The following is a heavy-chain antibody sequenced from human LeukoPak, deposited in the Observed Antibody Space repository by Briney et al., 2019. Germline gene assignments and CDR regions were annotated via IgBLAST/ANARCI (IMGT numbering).Heavy chain of an antibody. J-gene: IGHJ4*02. D-gene: IGHD1-26*01. CDR1: GYTFTSYD. Sequence: GASVKVSCKASGYTFTSYDINWVRQATGQGLEWMGWMNPRSGNTEFAQKFQGRVTMTRNTSISTAYMELSSLRSEDTAMYYCARAEGIVGATDYWGLGTLVTVSS. V-gene: IGHV1-8*01. CDR2: MNPRSGNT. CDR3: ARAEGIVGATDY.